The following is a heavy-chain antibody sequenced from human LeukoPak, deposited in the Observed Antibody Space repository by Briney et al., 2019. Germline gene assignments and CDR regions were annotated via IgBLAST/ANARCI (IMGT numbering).Heavy chain of an antibody. CDR3: DRECGSSSFDY. Sequence: SETLSLTCTVSGGSISSSNYYWGWIRLPPGKGLEWIASIYYTGGTYYKPSLKGRVTILVDTSKNQFSLKLSSETAADTAVYYCDRECGSSSFDYWGQGTLVTVSS. J-gene: IGHJ4*02. CDR2: IYYTGGT. CDR1: GGSISSSNYY. V-gene: IGHV4-39*07. D-gene: IGHD6-6*01.